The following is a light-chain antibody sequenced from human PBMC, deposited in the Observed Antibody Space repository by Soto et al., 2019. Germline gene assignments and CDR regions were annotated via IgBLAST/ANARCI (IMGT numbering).Light chain of an antibody. Sequence: DIQMTQSPSSLSASVGDRVTITCQASQDISNYLNWYQQKPGKAPKLLIYDASNLETGVPSRFSGSGSGTDFTFTISSLQPEDIATYYCQQYDNPPYTFVQGTKLEIK. V-gene: IGKV1-33*01. J-gene: IGKJ2*01. CDR3: QQYDNPPYT. CDR2: DAS. CDR1: QDISNY.